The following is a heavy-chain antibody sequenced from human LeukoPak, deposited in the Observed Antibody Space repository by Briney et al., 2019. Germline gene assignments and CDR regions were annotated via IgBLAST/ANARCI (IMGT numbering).Heavy chain of an antibody. CDR3: ARPYDILTGPPNFDV. D-gene: IGHD3-9*01. CDR1: GFTFSSYA. J-gene: IGHJ3*01. Sequence: PGGSLRLSCAASGFTFSSYAMSWVRQAPGKGLEWVSAISGSGGSTYYADSVKGRFTISRDNAKNTLYLQMNSLRVEDTAVYYCARPYDILTGPPNFDVWGQGTMVTVSS. CDR2: ISGSGGST. V-gene: IGHV3-23*01.